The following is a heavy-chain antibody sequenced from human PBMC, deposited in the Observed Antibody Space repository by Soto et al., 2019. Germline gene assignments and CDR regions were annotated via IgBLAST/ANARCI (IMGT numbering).Heavy chain of an antibody. CDR2: IYYSGST. D-gene: IGHD5-12*01. CDR3: ARGYGYNLSYYYYYYGMDV. V-gene: IGHV4-31*03. CDR1: GGSISSGGYY. Sequence: SETLSLTCTVSGGSISSGGYYWSWIRQHPGKGLEWIGYIYYSGSTYYNPSLKSRVTISVDTSKIQFSLKLSSVTAADTAVYYCARGYGYNLSYYYYYYGMDVWGQGTTVTVSS. J-gene: IGHJ6*02.